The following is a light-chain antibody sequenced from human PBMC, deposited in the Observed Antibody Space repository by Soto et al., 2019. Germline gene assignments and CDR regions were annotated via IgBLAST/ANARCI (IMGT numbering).Light chain of an antibody. CDR3: QQDNSYSPT. Sequence: STLSASVGDRVTITCRASQSISTLLAWYQQEPGKAPKLLIHKASSLQSGVPSRFSGSGSGTDFTLTISSLHPDDFATYYCQQDNSYSPTFGQGTKVDIK. CDR1: QSISTL. J-gene: IGKJ1*01. V-gene: IGKV1-5*03. CDR2: KAS.